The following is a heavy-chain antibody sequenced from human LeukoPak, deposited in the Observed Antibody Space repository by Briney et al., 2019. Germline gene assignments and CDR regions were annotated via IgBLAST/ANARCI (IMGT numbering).Heavy chain of an antibody. CDR1: GYTFTSYY. D-gene: IGHD6-19*01. Sequence: ASVKVSCKASGYTFTSYYMHWVRQAPGKGLEWMGGFDPEDGETIYAQKFQGRVTMTEDTSTDTAYMELSSLRSEDTAVYYCATGSFAVARFGGFSVRRSFDIWGQGTMVTVSS. CDR2: FDPEDGET. CDR3: ATGSFAVARFGGFSVRRSFDI. J-gene: IGHJ3*02. V-gene: IGHV1-24*01.